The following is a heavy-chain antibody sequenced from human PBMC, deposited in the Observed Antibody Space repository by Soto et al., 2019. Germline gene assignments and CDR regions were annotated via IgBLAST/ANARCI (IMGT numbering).Heavy chain of an antibody. J-gene: IGHJ4*02. Sequence: QVQLQESGPGLVKPSQTLSLTCTVSGGSISSGNYYWSWIRQPPGKGLEWIGFISYSGSTYYSTSLKSRVTISVDTSKSQFSLNLRFVTAADTAVYYCATMGTPATGLYFCDYWGQGSLVTVSS. D-gene: IGHD2-15*01. CDR2: ISYSGST. CDR3: ATMGTPATGLYFCDY. CDR1: GGSISSGNYY. V-gene: IGHV4-30-4*01.